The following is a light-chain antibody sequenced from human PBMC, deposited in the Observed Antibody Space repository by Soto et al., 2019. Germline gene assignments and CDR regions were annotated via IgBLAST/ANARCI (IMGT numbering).Light chain of an antibody. J-gene: IGKJ2*01. Sequence: IQMTQSASCLSASLGDRVTITFRASQRITTYLNWYQQKPGNAPKLLITTSGTLQRGVPSRFSGSGSGTDFTLTITSLQREDFATYFCQQTYSTPYTFGQGTKLEIK. CDR3: QQTYSTPYT. CDR1: QRITTY. V-gene: IGKV1-39*01. CDR2: TSG.